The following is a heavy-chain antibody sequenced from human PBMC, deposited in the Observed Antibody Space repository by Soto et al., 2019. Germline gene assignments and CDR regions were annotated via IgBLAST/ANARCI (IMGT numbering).Heavy chain of an antibody. CDR3: ARTQPYYYDRSYCFAY. J-gene: IGHJ4*02. V-gene: IGHV1-69*12. Sequence: QVQLVQSGAEVKKPGSSVKVSCKASGGTFSSYAISWVRQAPGQGLEWMGGIIPIFGTADYAQKFQGRVTTPAVGSTSTAYMELSSLRSDATAVYYCARTQPYYYDRSYCFAYWGQGTMVTV. CDR2: IIPIFGTA. CDR1: GGTFSSYA. D-gene: IGHD3-22*01.